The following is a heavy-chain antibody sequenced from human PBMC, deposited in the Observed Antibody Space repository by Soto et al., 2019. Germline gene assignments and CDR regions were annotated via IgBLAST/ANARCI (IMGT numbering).Heavy chain of an antibody. D-gene: IGHD6-13*01. CDR3: ARPRGIAPAVLYFDL. CDR1: GGSISSHY. Sequence: VQLQESGPGLVKPSETLSLTCTVSGGSISSHYWSWIRQPPGRGLEWIGFIYYSGMTDSNPSLKSRLTVSPDTSKNQRSLRLSSVTAADTAVYYFARPRGIAPAVLYFDLWGRGTLVTVS. CDR2: IYYSGMT. J-gene: IGHJ2*01. V-gene: IGHV4-59*08.